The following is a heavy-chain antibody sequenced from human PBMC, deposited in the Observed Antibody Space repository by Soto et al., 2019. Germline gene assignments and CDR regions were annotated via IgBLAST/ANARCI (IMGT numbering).Heavy chain of an antibody. CDR3: TRDGSFDSDGSLYYYCSGMYV. V-gene: IGHV3-30*03. Sequence: SLRLSCAASGFTFKNYGMNWVRQAPGKGLEWVAIISNDGRNKYYIESVRGRFTISRDNSKNMLFLQMNSLRVEDTAVSFCTRDGSFDSDGSLYYYCSGMYVWGQGTTVTVSS. D-gene: IGHD2-15*01. CDR2: ISNDGRNK. J-gene: IGHJ6*02. CDR1: GFTFKNYG.